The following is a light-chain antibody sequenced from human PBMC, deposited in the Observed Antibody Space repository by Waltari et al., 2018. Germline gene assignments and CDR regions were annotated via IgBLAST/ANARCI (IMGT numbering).Light chain of an antibody. CDR1: SSNIGNNY. CDR3: GTWDSSLSGAV. V-gene: IGLV1-51*02. J-gene: IGLJ7*01. Sequence: QSVLTQPPSVSAAPGQRVTISCSGGSSNIGNNYVSWYRQFPGTAPKPLSYENTARPSGIPGRFSGSKSGTSSTLDITGLQAGDEADYYCGTWDSSLSGAVFGGGTHLTVL. CDR2: ENT.